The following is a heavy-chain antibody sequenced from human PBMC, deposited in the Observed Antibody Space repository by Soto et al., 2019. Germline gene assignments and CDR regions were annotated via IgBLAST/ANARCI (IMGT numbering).Heavy chain of an antibody. Sequence: PGGSLRLSCAASGFTFSNYAMNWVRQVPGKGLEWVSYISSSGITIYYADSVKGRFTISRDNVKHSVSLQMSSLRVEDTAVYYCAREAALVWFGESQRDAFDIWGQGTMVTVSS. CDR1: GFTFSNYA. CDR3: AREAALVWFGESQRDAFDI. CDR2: ISSSGITI. V-gene: IGHV3-48*03. J-gene: IGHJ3*02. D-gene: IGHD3-10*01.